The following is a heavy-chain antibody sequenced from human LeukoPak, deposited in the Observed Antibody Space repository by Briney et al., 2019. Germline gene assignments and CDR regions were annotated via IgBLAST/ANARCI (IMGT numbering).Heavy chain of an antibody. CDR3: ARDSTGYYGPGSYFLSG. D-gene: IGHD3-10*01. CDR1: GFTFSSYS. Sequence: GGSLRLSCAASGFTFSSYSMNWVRQAPGKGLEWVSYISSSSSTIYYADSVKGRFTISRDNAKNSLYLQMNSLRAEDTAVYYCARDSTGYYGPGSYFLSGWGQGTLVTVSS. CDR2: ISSSSSTI. V-gene: IGHV3-48*01. J-gene: IGHJ4*02.